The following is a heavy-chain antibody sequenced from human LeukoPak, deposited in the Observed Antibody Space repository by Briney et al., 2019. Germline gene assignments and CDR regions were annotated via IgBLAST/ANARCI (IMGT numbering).Heavy chain of an antibody. J-gene: IGHJ4*02. CDR2: ISYDGSNK. CDR1: GFTFSSYG. V-gene: IGHV3-30*03. Sequence: PGGSLRLSCAASGFTFSSYGMHWVRQAPGKGLEWVAVISYDGSNKYYADSVKGRFTISRDNSKNTLYLQMNSLRAEDTAVYYCASPSAGSGHRPFDYWGQGTLVTVSS. D-gene: IGHD3-10*01. CDR3: ASPSAGSGHRPFDY.